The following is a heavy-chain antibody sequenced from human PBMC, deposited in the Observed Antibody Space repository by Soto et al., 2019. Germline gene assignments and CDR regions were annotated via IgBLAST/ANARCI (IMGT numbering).Heavy chain of an antibody. D-gene: IGHD3-22*01. Sequence: PGGSLRLSCAASGFTFSSYSMNWVRQAPGKGLEWVSSISSSSSYIYYADSVKGRSTISRDNAKSSLYLQMNSLRAEDTAVYYCARFYDSSGFDPWGQGTLVTVSS. V-gene: IGHV3-21*01. J-gene: IGHJ5*02. CDR2: ISSSSSYI. CDR1: GFTFSSYS. CDR3: ARFYDSSGFDP.